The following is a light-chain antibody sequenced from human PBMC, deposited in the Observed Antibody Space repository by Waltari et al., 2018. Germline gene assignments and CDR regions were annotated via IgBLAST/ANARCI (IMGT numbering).Light chain of an antibody. CDR1: PFVDGK. CDR3: QQYNNWPLT. CDR2: GAS. V-gene: IGKV3-15*01. J-gene: IGKJ4*01. Sequence: EIRMTQSPATLSVAPGERATLFCRASPFVDGKVAWYQQRPGQAPRLLMYGASIRATGFPPRFTASGSGTQFTLTIGSLQSEDFAVYFCQQYNNWPLTFGGGTRVEV.